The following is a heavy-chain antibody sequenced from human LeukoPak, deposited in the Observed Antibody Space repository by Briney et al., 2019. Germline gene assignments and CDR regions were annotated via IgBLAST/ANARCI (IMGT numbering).Heavy chain of an antibody. Sequence: SETLSLTCTVSGGSIRSSYYYWGWIRQPPGKGLEWIGSLYSGRTTYYNPSLDSRVTISVVTSKNQFSLQLNSVTAADTAVYYCVRHDGRGGATMGALDSWGQGSLVTVSS. CDR3: VRHDGRGGATMGALDS. D-gene: IGHD5-12*01. CDR2: LYSGRTT. J-gene: IGHJ4*02. CDR1: GGSIRSSYYY. V-gene: IGHV4-39*01.